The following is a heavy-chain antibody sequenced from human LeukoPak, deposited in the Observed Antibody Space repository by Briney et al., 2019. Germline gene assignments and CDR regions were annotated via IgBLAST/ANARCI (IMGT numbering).Heavy chain of an antibody. V-gene: IGHV1-18*01. CDR2: ISAYNGNT. CDR1: GYIFSNYG. CDR3: ARADSGSYGNFDY. D-gene: IGHD1-26*01. J-gene: IGHJ4*02. Sequence: ASVKVSCKASGYIFSNYGITWVRQAPGHGLEWMGWISAYNGNTNYAQKLQGRVTMTTDTSTSTAYMELRSLRSDDTAVYYCARADSGSYGNFDYWGQGTLVTVSS.